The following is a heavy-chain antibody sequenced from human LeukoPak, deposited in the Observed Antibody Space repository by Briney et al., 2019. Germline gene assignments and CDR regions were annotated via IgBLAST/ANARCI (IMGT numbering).Heavy chain of an antibody. CDR2: ISAYNGNT. Sequence: ASVKVSCKASGYTFTSYGISWVRQAPGQGLEWMGWISAYNGNTNYAQKLQGRVTMTIDTSTSTAYMELRSLRSDDTAVYYCARDTPVPLVDDFWSGYYPTFDPWGQGTLVTVSS. CDR1: GYTFTSYG. V-gene: IGHV1-18*01. J-gene: IGHJ5*02. CDR3: ARDTPVPLVDDFWSGYYPTFDP. D-gene: IGHD3-3*01.